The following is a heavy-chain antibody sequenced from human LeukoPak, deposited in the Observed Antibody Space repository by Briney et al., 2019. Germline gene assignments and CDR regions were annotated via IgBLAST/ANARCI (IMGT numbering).Heavy chain of an antibody. Sequence: PSETLSLTCTVSGGSISSSSYYWGWIRQPPGKGLEWVGRIYYSGSTYYNPSLKSRVTISVDTSKNQFSLKLSSVTAADTAVYYCARSTYYYDSSGYYRSTNPRFDYWGQGTLVTVSS. D-gene: IGHD3-22*01. V-gene: IGHV4-39*01. J-gene: IGHJ4*02. CDR3: ARSTYYYDSSGYYRSTNPRFDY. CDR2: IYYSGST. CDR1: GGSISSSSYY.